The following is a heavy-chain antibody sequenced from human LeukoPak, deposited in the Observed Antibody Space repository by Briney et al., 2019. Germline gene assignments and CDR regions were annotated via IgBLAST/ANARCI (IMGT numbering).Heavy chain of an antibody. CDR3: ARTRTLPIAGGFDT. Sequence: GGSLRLSCAASGFTFSSYWMHWVRQGPGKGLVWVSRISTDGSSTDYADSVKGRFTISRENAKNTPYLQMNSLRAEDTAVYYCARTRTLPIAGGFDTWGQGSLVTVSS. CDR2: ISTDGSST. J-gene: IGHJ5*02. D-gene: IGHD3-16*01. CDR1: GFTFSSYW. V-gene: IGHV3-74*01.